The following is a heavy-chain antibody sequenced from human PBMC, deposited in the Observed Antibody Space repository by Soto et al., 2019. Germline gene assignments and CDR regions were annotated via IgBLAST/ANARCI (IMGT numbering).Heavy chain of an antibody. CDR1: EFTFSNYA. V-gene: IGHV3-23*01. Sequence: GGSLRLSCAASEFTFSNYAMSWVRQAPGKGLEWVSAISYGGGTTYYADNVKGRFTISRDNSKKTLYLKMNSQKAEDTAVYYCAKNPGYYYDSTGYHFDYWGQGT. D-gene: IGHD3-22*01. CDR2: ISYGGGTT. J-gene: IGHJ4*02. CDR3: AKNPGYYYDSTGYHFDY.